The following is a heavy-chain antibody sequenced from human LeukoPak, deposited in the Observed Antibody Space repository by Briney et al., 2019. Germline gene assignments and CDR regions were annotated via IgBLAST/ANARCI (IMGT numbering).Heavy chain of an antibody. CDR1: GGTFSSYA. CDR2: ISAYNGNT. V-gene: IGHV1-18*01. D-gene: IGHD3-3*01. J-gene: IGHJ6*02. CDR3: ARDRRGFLEWLLSEYYGMDV. Sequence: GASVKVSCKASGGTFSSYAISWVRQAPGQGLEWMGWISAYNGNTNYAQKLQGRVTMTTDTSTSTAYMELRSLRSADTAVYYCARDRRGFLEWLLSEYYGMDVWGQGTTVTVSS.